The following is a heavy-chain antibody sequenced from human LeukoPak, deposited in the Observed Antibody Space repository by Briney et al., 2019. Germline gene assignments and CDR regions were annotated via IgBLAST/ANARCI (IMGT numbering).Heavy chain of an antibody. J-gene: IGHJ4*02. Sequence: PSETLSLTCNVSGGSISSSNCYWGWIRQPPGKGLEWIGSIYYSGSTYYSPSLRSRVTISVDTSKNQYSLKRSSVTAADTAVYYCARRHYYDSSGYYHYFDYWGQGTLVTVSS. CDR2: IYYSGST. D-gene: IGHD3-22*01. CDR1: GGSISSSNCY. V-gene: IGHV4-39*01. CDR3: ARRHYYDSSGYYHYFDY.